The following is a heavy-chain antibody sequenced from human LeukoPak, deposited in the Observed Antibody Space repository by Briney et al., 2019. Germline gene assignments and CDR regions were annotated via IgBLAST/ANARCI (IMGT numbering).Heavy chain of an antibody. J-gene: IGHJ6*02. D-gene: IGHD3-10*01. CDR1: GGSISSYY. Sequence: SETLSLTCTVSGGSISSYYWSWIRQPPGKGLEWIGYIYYSGSTNYNPSLKNRVTISVDTSKNQFSLKLSSVAAADTAVYYCARVSMVRGGGYYYGMDVWGQGTTVTVSS. CDR2: IYYSGST. CDR3: ARVSMVRGGGYYYGMDV. V-gene: IGHV4-59*01.